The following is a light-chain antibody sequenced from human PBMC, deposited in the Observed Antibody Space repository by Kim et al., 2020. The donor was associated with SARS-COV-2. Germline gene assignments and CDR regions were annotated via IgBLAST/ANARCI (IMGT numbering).Light chain of an antibody. CDR2: SNN. V-gene: IGLV1-44*01. CDR3: AAWDGSLNGVV. CDR1: SSNIASNT. J-gene: IGLJ2*01. Sequence: QSVLTQPPSAYGTPGQRVTISCSGSSSNIASNTVNWYQQLPGTAPKLLIYSNNQRPSGVPDRISGSKSGPSASLAISGLQSEDEADYYCAAWDGSLNGVVFGGGTQLTVL.